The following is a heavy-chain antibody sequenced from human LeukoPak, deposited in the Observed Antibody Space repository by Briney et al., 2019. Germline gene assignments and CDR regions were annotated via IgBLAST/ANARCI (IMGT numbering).Heavy chain of an antibody. CDR1: GFTVSPNY. CDR2: IYSGDNT. CDR3: ARASGGRYYYYYYMDV. V-gene: IGHV3-66*02. D-gene: IGHD3-10*01. J-gene: IGHJ6*03. Sequence: VGSLRLSCAASGFTVSPNYMNWVRQAPGKGLEWVSVIYSGDNTYYADSVKGRFTISRDNSKNTLYLQMNSLRTEDTAVYYCARASGGRYYYYYYMDVWGKGTTVTVSS.